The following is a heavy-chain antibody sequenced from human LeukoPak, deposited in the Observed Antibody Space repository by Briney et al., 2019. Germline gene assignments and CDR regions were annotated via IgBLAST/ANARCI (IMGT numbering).Heavy chain of an antibody. J-gene: IGHJ4*02. Sequence: GGSLRLSCAASGFTFSSYWMHWVRQAPGKGLVWVSRINSDGSSTSYADSVKGRFTISRDNAKNTLYLQMNSMRADDTAVYYCARDIAVAGTVDYWGQGTLVTVSS. CDR1: GFTFSSYW. CDR2: INSDGSST. CDR3: ARDIAVAGTVDY. D-gene: IGHD6-19*01. V-gene: IGHV3-74*01.